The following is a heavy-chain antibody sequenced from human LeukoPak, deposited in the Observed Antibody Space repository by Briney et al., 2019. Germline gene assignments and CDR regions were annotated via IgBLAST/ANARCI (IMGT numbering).Heavy chain of an antibody. CDR3: ASSHPQRRFYFDY. J-gene: IGHJ4*02. CDR1: GGTFSSYA. V-gene: IGHV1-69*05. CDR2: IIPIFGTA. D-gene: IGHD1-1*01. Sequence: SVKVSCKASGGTFSSYAISWVRQAPGQGLEWMGGIIPIFGTANYAQKFQGRVTITTDESTSTAYMELSSLRSEDTAVYYCASSHPQRRFYFDYRGQGTLVTVSS.